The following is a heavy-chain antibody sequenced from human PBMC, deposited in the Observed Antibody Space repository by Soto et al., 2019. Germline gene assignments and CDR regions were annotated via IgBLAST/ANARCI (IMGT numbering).Heavy chain of an antibody. CDR3: ARMGHQLTGIAEAGSPAFDP. J-gene: IGHJ5*02. CDR1: GGSISSYY. CDR2: IYYSGST. Sequence: SGTLSLTCTVSGGSISSYYWSWIRQPPGKGLEWIGYIYYSGSTNYNPSLKSRVTISVDTSKNQFSLKLSSVTAADTAVYYCARMGHQLTGIAEAGSPAFDPWAHGTLLTVS. D-gene: IGHD6-13*01. V-gene: IGHV4-59*01.